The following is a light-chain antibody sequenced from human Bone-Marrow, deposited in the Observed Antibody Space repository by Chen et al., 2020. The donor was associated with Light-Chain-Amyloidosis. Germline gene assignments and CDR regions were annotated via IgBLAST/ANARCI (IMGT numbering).Light chain of an antibody. Sequence: EIVLTQSPATLSLSPGERATLSCRASQSVDNFLAWYQQKPGQAPRLLIYDASNRATGIPARFRGGGAGTDFTLTISSLEAEDFAVYYCQQRSWCPPSFGPGTKVEIK. J-gene: IGKJ1*01. V-gene: IGKV3-11*01. CDR3: QQRSWCPPS. CDR1: QSVDNF. CDR2: DAS.